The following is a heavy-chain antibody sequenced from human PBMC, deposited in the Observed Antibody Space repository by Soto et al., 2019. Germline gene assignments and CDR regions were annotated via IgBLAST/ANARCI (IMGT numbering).Heavy chain of an antibody. CDR2: ISGGRT. CDR1: GFTCSTYA. J-gene: IGHJ4*02. CDR3: AKDRRGLWFGEIDS. D-gene: IGHD3-10*01. Sequence: EVQLLDSGGGLVQPGGSLRLSCAASGFTCSTYAMNWVRQAPGKGLEWVSGISGGRTYYADSVKGRFTISRDNSKSTLYLQMTRLRAADTAVYYCAKDRRGLWFGEIDSWGQGTLVTVSS. V-gene: IGHV3-23*01.